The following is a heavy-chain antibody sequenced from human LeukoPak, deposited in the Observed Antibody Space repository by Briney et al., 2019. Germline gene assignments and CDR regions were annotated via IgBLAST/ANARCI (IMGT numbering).Heavy chain of an antibody. CDR1: GGTFSSYA. J-gene: IGHJ4*02. Sequence: SVKVSCKASGGTFSSYAISWVRQAPGQGLEWMGRIIPILGIANYAQKFQGRVTITADKSTSTAYMELRSLRSDDTAVYYCAREMATIVNQFDYWGQGTLVTVSS. CDR2: IIPILGIA. CDR3: AREMATIVNQFDY. V-gene: IGHV1-69*04. D-gene: IGHD5-24*01.